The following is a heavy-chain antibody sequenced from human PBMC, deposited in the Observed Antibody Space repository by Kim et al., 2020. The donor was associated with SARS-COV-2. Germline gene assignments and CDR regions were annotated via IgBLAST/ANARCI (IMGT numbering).Heavy chain of an antibody. CDR2: ISSSSSYI. CDR1: GFTFSSYS. CDR3: ARDAGYCSGGSCYGVGFDY. J-gene: IGHJ4*02. Sequence: GGSLRLSCVASGFTFSSYSMNWVRQAPGKGLEWVSSISSSSSYIYYADSVKGRFTISRDNAKNSLYLQMNSLRAEDTAVYYCARDAGYCSGGSCYGVGFDYWGQGTLVTVSS. D-gene: IGHD2-15*01. V-gene: IGHV3-21*01.